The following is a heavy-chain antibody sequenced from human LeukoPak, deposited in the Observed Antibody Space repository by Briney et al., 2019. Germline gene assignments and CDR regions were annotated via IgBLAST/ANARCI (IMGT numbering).Heavy chain of an antibody. J-gene: IGHJ3*02. CDR2: ISSSSSYI. Sequence: PGGSLRLSCAASGFTFSSYGMHWVRQAPGKGLEWVSSISSSSSYIYYADSVKGRFTISRDNAKNSLYLQMNSLRAEDTAVYYCAREHSSSWQDAFDIWGQGTMVTVSS. V-gene: IGHV3-21*01. CDR1: GFTFSSYG. D-gene: IGHD6-13*01. CDR3: AREHSSSWQDAFDI.